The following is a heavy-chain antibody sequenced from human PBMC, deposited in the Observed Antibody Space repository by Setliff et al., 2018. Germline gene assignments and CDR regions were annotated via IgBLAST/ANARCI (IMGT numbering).Heavy chain of an antibody. Sequence: GASVKVSCKTSGYTLITLGINWVRQAPGQGLEWVGWISPYSGKTDYAQKFQDRVIMTIDSATTTAYMELKTLRSDDTAVYYCARGRRPEVVVTIPGDYWGQGTQVTVSS. J-gene: IGHJ4*02. CDR3: ARGRRPEVVVTIPGDY. CDR1: GYTLITLG. D-gene: IGHD2-15*01. CDR2: ISPYSGKT. V-gene: IGHV1-18*01.